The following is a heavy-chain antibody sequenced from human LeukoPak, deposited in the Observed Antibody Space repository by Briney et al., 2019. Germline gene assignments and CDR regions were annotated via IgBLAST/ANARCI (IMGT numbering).Heavy chain of an antibody. Sequence: NPSETLSLTCTVSGGSISSRSYYWGWIRQPPGKGLEWIGSIYHSGSTYYNPSLKSRVTISVDTSKNQFSLKLSSVTAADTAVYYCARGIWFGELSPVDYWGQGTLVTVSA. V-gene: IGHV4-39*07. J-gene: IGHJ4*02. D-gene: IGHD3-10*01. CDR1: GGSISSRSYY. CDR2: IYHSGST. CDR3: ARGIWFGELSPVDY.